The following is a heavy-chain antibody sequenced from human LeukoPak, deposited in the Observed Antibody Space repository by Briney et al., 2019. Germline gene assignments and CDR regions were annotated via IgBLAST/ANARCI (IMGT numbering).Heavy chain of an antibody. CDR1: GGSISTGGYY. Sequence: PSQTLSLTCTVSGGSISTGGYYWSWIRQHPGKGLEWIGYTYYGGGTFYNPSLKSRATISVDASKNQFSLKLISVTAADTAVYYCAPRNSACAFDFWGLGTMVTVSS. CDR3: APRNSACAFDF. CDR2: TYYGGGT. J-gene: IGHJ3*01. D-gene: IGHD4-23*01. V-gene: IGHV4-31*03.